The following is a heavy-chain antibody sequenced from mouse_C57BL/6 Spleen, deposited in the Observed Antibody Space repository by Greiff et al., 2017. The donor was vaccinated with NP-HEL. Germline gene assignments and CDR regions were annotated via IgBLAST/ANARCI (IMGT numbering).Heavy chain of an antibody. CDR2: IYWDDDK. CDR3: AGSGLAYGRSYVGYFDV. J-gene: IGHJ1*03. Sequence: VKLVESGPGILQSSQTLSLTCSFSGFSLSTSGMGVSWIRQPSGKGLEWLAHIYWDDDKRYNPSLKSRLTISKDTSRNQVLLKITSVDTADTATYYCAGSGLAYGRSYVGYFDVWGTGTTVTVSS. CDR1: GFSLSTSGMG. V-gene: IGHV8-12*01. D-gene: IGHD1-1*01.